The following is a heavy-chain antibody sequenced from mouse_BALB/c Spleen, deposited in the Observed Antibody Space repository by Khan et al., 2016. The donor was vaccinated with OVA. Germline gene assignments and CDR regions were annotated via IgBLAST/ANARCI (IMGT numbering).Heavy chain of an antibody. D-gene: IGHD1-2*01. V-gene: IGHV1-4*01. Sequence: VQLQQSGAELARPGASVKMSCKASGYTFTNYTMHWVKQRPGQGLEWIGYINPSSGYTNYNQKFNDRATLTADKSSSTAYMQLSSLTSEDSAGYYCAPTTATAWFAYWGQGTLVTVSA. CDR1: GYTFTNYT. CDR2: INPSSGYT. CDR3: APTTATAWFAY. J-gene: IGHJ3*01.